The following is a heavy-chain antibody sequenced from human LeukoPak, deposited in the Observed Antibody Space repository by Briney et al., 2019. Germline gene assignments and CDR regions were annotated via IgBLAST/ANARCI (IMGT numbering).Heavy chain of an antibody. CDR2: VNPNSGGT. V-gene: IGHV1-2*02. CDR1: GYTFTGHY. CDR3: ARGSDDASDI. Sequence: GALVKVSCKASGYTFTGHYMYWVRQAPGQGLEWMGWVNPNSGGTNSAQKFQGRVTMTRDTSISTAYMELSRLTSDDTAVYYCARGSDDASDIWGQGTMVTVSS. J-gene: IGHJ3*02.